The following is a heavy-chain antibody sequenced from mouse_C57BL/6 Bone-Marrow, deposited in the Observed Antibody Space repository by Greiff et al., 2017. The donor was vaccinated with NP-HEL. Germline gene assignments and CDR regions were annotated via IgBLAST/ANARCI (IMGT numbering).Heavy chain of an antibody. Sequence: EVMLVESGGGLVQPGGSLKLSCAASGFTFSDYGMAWVRQAPRKGPEWVAFISNLAYSIYYADTVTGRFTISRGNAKNTLYLEMSSLRSEDTAMYYCARQVYGNYLYWYFDVWGTGTTVTVSS. CDR3: ARQVYGNYLYWYFDV. D-gene: IGHD2-1*01. CDR1: GFTFSDYG. CDR2: ISNLAYSI. V-gene: IGHV5-15*01. J-gene: IGHJ1*03.